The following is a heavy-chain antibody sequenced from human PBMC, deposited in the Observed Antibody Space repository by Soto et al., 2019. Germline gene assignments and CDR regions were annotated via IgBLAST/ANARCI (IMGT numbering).Heavy chain of an antibody. CDR2: MKRTTDGGTT. CDR1: GFTFSNAW. CDR3: TTDLPRGVYYGSGSLDH. D-gene: IGHD3-10*01. J-gene: IGHJ4*02. V-gene: IGHV3-15*07. Sequence: GGSLRLSCAASGFTFSNAWMNWVRQAPGKGLEWVGRMKRTTDGGTTDYAAPVKGRFTISRDDSKNTLYLQMDSLKTEDTAVYYCTTDLPRGVYYGSGSLDHWGQGTLVTVSS.